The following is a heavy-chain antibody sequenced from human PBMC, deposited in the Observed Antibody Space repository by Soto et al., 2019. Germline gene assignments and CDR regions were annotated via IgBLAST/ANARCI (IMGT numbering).Heavy chain of an antibody. CDR2: IYPGDSDT. CDR3: ARLFGIAARPGYYYGMDV. J-gene: IGHJ6*02. Sequence: GESLKISCKGSGYSFTSYWIGWVRQMPGKGLEWMGIIYPGDSDTRYSPSFQGQVTISADKSISTAYLQWSSLKASDTAVYYCARLFGIAARPGYYYGMDVWGQGTTVTVSS. D-gene: IGHD6-6*01. CDR1: GYSFTSYW. V-gene: IGHV5-51*01.